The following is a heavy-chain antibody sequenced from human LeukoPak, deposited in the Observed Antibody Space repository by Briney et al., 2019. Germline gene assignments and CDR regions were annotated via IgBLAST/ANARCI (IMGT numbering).Heavy chain of an antibody. V-gene: IGHV1-69*06. D-gene: IGHD3-22*01. CDR2: IIPIFGTA. Sequence: ASVKVSCKASGGTFSSYAISWVRQAPGQGLEWMGGIIPIFGTANYAQKFQGRVTITADKSTSTAYMELSSLRSEDTAVYYCAYSSGYYYPLDYYYYYMDVWGKGTTVTVSS. CDR3: AYSSGYYYPLDYYYYYMDV. CDR1: GGTFSSYA. J-gene: IGHJ6*03.